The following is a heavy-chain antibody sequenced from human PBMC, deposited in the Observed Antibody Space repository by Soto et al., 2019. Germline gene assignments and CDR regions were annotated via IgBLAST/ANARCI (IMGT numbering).Heavy chain of an antibody. V-gene: IGHV3-21*01. CDR2: ITSASDYI. CDR1: GFMFTRST. J-gene: IGHJ3*02. Sequence: PGGSLRLSCVASGFMFTRSTMNWVRQAPGKGLEWVSSITSASDYIFYADSVKGRFTISRDNAKNSLYLQMNSLRAEDTAVYYCARVGTGSSTPLDIWGQGTMGTVS. D-gene: IGHD3-9*01. CDR3: ARVGTGSSTPLDI.